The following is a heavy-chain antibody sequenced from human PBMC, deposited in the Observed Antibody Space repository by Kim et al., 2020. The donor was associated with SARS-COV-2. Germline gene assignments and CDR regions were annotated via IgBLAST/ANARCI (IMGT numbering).Heavy chain of an antibody. D-gene: IGHD3-10*01. CDR2: IXXILGIA. Sequence: SVKVSCKASGGTFSSYAISWVRQAPGQGLEXXGRIXXILGIANYAQKFQGRVTXXPDXXXSTXXXELXXLRSXXTAVYYCAXXITXXXGVXXXGSXXDVXXXGTXXXVS. J-gene: IGHJ6*01. CDR3: AXXITXXXGVXXXGSXXDV. CDR1: GGTFSSYA. V-gene: IGHV1-69*04.